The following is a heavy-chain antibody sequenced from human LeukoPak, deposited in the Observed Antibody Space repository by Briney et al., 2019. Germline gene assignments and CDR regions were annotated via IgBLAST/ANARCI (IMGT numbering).Heavy chain of an antibody. CDR3: ARAPYSLIQLSLVGGVFDI. V-gene: IGHV4-61*02. CDR1: GGSISSSSYY. Sequence: TSETLSLTCTVSGGSISSSSYYWGWIRQPPGKGLEWIGRIYTSGSTNYNPSLESRVTISVDTSKNQFSLKLSSVTAADAAVYYCARAPYSLIQLSLVGGVFDIWGQGTMVPVSS. CDR2: IYTSGST. D-gene: IGHD5-18*01. J-gene: IGHJ3*02.